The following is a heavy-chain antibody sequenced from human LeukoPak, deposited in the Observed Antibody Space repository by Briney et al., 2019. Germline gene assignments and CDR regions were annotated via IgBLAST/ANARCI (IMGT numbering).Heavy chain of an antibody. V-gene: IGHV1-18*01. Sequence: ASVKVSCKASGYTFTSYGISWVRPAPRQGLEWMGWISAYNGNTNYAQKLQGRVTMTTDTSTSTAYMELRSLRSDDTAVYYCARDPVTGNFDYWGQGTLVTDSS. CDR2: ISAYNGNT. D-gene: IGHD7-27*01. CDR3: ARDPVTGNFDY. CDR1: GYTFTSYG. J-gene: IGHJ4*02.